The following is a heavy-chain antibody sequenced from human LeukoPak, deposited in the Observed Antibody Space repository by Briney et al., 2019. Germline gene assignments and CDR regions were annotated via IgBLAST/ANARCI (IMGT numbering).Heavy chain of an antibody. CDR2: ISSDGTTR. Sequence: PGGSLRLSCAASESTFSTYSMNWVRQAPGKGLEWVSYISSDGTTRYYADSVKGRFTVSRDTAKNSLYLQMNSLRAEDTAVYYCARPFGRYGDYENYYFDYWGQGTLVTVSS. CDR3: ARPFGRYGDYENYYFDY. D-gene: IGHD4-17*01. J-gene: IGHJ4*02. V-gene: IGHV3-48*01. CDR1: ESTFSTYS.